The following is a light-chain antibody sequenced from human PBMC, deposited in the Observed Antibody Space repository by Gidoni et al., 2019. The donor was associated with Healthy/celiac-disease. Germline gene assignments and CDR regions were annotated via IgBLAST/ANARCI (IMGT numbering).Light chain of an antibody. Sequence: DIQMTQSPSSLSASVGDRVPITCRASQSISSYVNWYQQKPGKAPKLLIDAASSLQSGVPSRFSGSGSGTDFTLTISSLQPEDFATYYCQQSYSTLRTFGQGTKVEIK. V-gene: IGKV1-39*01. CDR2: AAS. J-gene: IGKJ1*01. CDR3: QQSYSTLRT. CDR1: QSISSY.